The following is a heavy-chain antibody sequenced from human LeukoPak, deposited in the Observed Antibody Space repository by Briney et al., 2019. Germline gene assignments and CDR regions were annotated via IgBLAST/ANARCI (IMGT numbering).Heavy chain of an antibody. D-gene: IGHD3-22*01. V-gene: IGHV7-4-1*02. CDR1: GYTFTSYA. J-gene: IGHJ4*02. CDR2: INTNTGNP. Sequence: ASVKVSCKASGYTFTSYAMNWVRQAPGQGLEWMGWINTNTGNPTYAQGFTGRFVFSLDTSVSTAYLQISSLKAEDTAVYYCARGNPDAYYYDSSGYSHFDYWGQGTLVTVSS. CDR3: ARGNPDAYYYDSSGYSHFDY.